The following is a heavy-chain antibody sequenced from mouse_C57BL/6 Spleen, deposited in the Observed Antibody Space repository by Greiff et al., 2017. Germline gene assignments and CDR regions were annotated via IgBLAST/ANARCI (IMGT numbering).Heavy chain of an antibody. CDR3: ARGDITGYYGYFGG. J-gene: IGHJ2*01. V-gene: IGHV1-69*01. D-gene: IGHD1-1*01. CDR1: GYTFTSYW. CDR2: IDPADSYT. Sequence: QVQLQQPGAELVMPGASVKLSCKASGYTFTSYWMHWVKQRPGQGLEWIGEIDPADSYTNYNQKFKGKSTLTVDKSSSTAYMQLSSLTSEDSAVSYGARGDITGYYGYFGGWGPSTTLTVAS.